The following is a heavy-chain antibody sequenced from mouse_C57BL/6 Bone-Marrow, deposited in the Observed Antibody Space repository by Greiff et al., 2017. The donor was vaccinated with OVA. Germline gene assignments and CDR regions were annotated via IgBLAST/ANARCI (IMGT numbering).Heavy chain of an antibody. V-gene: IGHV1-39*01. CDR1: GYSFTDYN. J-gene: IGHJ2*01. D-gene: IGHD1-1*01. CDR2: INPNYGTT. CDR3: KIYYYGISDY. Sequence: VQLKQSGPELVKPGASVKISCKASGYSFTDYNMNWVKQSNGKSLEWIGVINPNYGTTSYNQKFKGKATLTVDQSSSTAYMQLNSLTSDDSAVYYCKIYYYGISDYWGQGTTLTVSS.